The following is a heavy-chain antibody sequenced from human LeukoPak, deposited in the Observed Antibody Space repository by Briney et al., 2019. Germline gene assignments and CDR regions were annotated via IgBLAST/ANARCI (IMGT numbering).Heavy chain of an antibody. D-gene: IGHD6-13*01. CDR1: GFTFSDYY. V-gene: IGHV3-11*01. J-gene: IGHJ4*02. CDR2: ISNSGSTI. CDR3: ARVGSIAAAGTPDY. Sequence: PGGSLRLSCAASGFTFSDYYMTWIRQAPGKGLEWVSYISNSGSTIYYADSVKGRFTISRDNAKNSLYLQMNSLRAEDTAVYYCARVGSIAAAGTPDYWGQGTLVTVSS.